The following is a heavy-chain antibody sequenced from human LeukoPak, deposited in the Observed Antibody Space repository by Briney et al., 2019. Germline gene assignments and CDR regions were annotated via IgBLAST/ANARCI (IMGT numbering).Heavy chain of an antibody. V-gene: IGHV4-31*03. CDR2: IYYSGST. D-gene: IGHD6-19*01. CDR3: ARVWGAVAGPDY. CDR1: GGSISSGGYY. Sequence: SETLSLTCTVSGGSISSGGYYWSWIRQHPGKGLEWIGYIYYSGSTNYNPSLKSRVTISVDTSKNQFSLKLSSVTAADTAVYYCARVWGAVAGPDYWGQGTLVTVSS. J-gene: IGHJ4*02.